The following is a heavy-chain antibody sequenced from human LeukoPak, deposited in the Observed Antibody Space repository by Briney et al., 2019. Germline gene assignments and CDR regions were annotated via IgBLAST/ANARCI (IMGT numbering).Heavy chain of an antibody. V-gene: IGHV1-69*05. J-gene: IGHJ4*02. CDR3: ARTSLVRGVSNY. Sequence: ASVKVSCKASGGTFSSYAISWVRQAPGHGLEWMGRIIPIFGTANYAQKFQGRVTITTDESTSTAYMELSSLRSEDTAVYYCARTSLVRGVSNYWGQGTLVTVSS. CDR1: GGTFSSYA. D-gene: IGHD3-10*01. CDR2: IIPIFGTA.